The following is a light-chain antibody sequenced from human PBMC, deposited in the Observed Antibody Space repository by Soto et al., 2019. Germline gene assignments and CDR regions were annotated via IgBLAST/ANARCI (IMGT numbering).Light chain of an antibody. Sequence: QSVLTQPASVSGSPGQSITILCTGSSSDIGDYDYVSWYQQHPGKAPKVLISEVSNRPSGVSNRFSGSKSGNTASLTISGLQAEDEADYYCNSYATGNTRVFGTGTKVTV. CDR1: SSDIGDYDY. CDR3: NSYATGNTRV. CDR2: EVS. J-gene: IGLJ1*01. V-gene: IGLV2-14*01.